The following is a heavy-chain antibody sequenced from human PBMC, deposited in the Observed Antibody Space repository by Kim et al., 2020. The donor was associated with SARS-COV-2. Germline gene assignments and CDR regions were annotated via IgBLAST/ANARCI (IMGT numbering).Heavy chain of an antibody. Sequence: SETLSLTCTVSGGSISSSSYYWGWIRQPPGKGLEWIGSIYYSGSTYYNPSLKSRVTISVDTSKNQFSLKLSSVTAADTAVYYCARLEDDLSAFDIWGQGTMVTVSS. D-gene: IGHD3-3*01. CDR3: ARLEDDLSAFDI. CDR1: GGSISSSSYY. CDR2: IYYSGST. V-gene: IGHV4-39*01. J-gene: IGHJ3*02.